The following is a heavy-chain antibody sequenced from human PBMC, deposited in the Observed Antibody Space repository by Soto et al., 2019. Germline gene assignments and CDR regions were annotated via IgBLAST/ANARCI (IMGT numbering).Heavy chain of an antibody. CDR2: ISAYNGNT. CDR3: ARGGQFFSSTSGYVYYYYYMDV. D-gene: IGHD2-2*01. CDR1: GYTFTSYG. J-gene: IGHJ6*03. Sequence: GASVKVSCKASGYTFTSYGISWVRRAPGQGFEWMGWISAYNGNTNYAQKLQGRVTMTTDTSTSTAYMELRSLRSDDTAVYYCARGGQFFSSTSGYVYYYYYMDVGGKGTRVTVSS. V-gene: IGHV1-18*01.